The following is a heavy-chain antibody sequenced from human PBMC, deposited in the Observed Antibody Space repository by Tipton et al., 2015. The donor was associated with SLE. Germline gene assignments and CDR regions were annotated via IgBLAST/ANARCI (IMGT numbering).Heavy chain of an antibody. CDR2: IYTSGST. CDR3: ARGFLRGYGKGYYYGMDV. CDR1: GGSISSGSYY. V-gene: IGHV4-61*09. Sequence: TLSLTCTVSGGSISSGSYYWSWIRQPAGKGLEWIGYIYTSGSTNYNPSLKSRVTISVDTSKNQFSLKLSSVTAADTAVYYCARGFLRGYGKGYYYGMDVWGQGTTVTASS. D-gene: IGHD5-12*01. J-gene: IGHJ6*02.